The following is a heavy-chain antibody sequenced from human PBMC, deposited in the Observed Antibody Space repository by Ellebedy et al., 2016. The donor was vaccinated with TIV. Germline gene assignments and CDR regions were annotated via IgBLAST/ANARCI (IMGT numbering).Heavy chain of an antibody. CDR1: GFNFRNYA. V-gene: IGHV3-30-3*01. Sequence: GESLKISCAASGFNFRNYAMHWVRQAPGKVLEWVAGLSYDGSNKDYRDSVKGRYTISRYNSNNTLYLKMNGLRPEDTAVYYCARTITMATSPFDHWGPGILATVSS. CDR2: LSYDGSNK. CDR3: ARTITMATSPFDH. J-gene: IGHJ4*02. D-gene: IGHD3-3*01.